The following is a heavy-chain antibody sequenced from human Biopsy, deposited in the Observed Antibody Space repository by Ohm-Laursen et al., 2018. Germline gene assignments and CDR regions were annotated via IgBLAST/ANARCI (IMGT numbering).Heavy chain of an antibody. D-gene: IGHD1-26*01. CDR3: ALGGGSYVNFDY. CDR2: FRFEDRT. CDR1: GGSISNYF. Sequence: SDTLSLTCAVSGGSISNYFWTWIRQPPGKGLEWIGYFRFEDRTSYNSSLKSRVTISAGTSKNQFSLRLSSVTAADTAVYYCALGGGSYVNFDYWGQGTLVTVSS. J-gene: IGHJ4*02. V-gene: IGHV4-59*07.